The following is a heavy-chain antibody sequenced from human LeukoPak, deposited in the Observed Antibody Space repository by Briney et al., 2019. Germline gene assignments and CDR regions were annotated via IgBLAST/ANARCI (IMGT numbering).Heavy chain of an antibody. D-gene: IGHD1-26*01. Sequence: SVKVSCKASGGTFSSYAISWVRQAPGHGLEWMGGIIPIFGTANYAQKFQGRVTITTDESTSTAYMELSSLRSEDTAVYYCARGTSYWANFDYWGQGTLVTVSS. CDR1: GGTFSSYA. CDR2: IIPIFGTA. V-gene: IGHV1-69*05. CDR3: ARGTSYWANFDY. J-gene: IGHJ4*02.